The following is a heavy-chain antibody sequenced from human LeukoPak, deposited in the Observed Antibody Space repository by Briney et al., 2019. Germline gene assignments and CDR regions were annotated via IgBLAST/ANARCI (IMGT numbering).Heavy chain of an antibody. CDR1: GFTFSTYT. V-gene: IGHV3-48*01. D-gene: IGHD5-18*01. CDR3: ARADWDTAMIDY. Sequence: GSLRLSCAASGFTFSTYTMNWVRQAPGKGLEWVSSISSIGSTIYYADSVKGRFTISRDNAKNSLYLQMNSLRVEDTAVYYCARADWDTAMIDYWGQGTLVTVSS. CDR2: ISSIGSTI. J-gene: IGHJ4*02.